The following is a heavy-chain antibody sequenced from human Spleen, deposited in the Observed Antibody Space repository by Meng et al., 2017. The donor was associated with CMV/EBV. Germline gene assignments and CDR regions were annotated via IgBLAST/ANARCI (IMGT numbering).Heavy chain of an antibody. CDR2: IYYSGST. CDR3: ARDRSVVPAASAEYFQH. CDR1: SISSSSYY. D-gene: IGHD2-2*01. J-gene: IGHJ1*01. Sequence: SISSSSYYWVWIRQPPGKGLEWIGSIYYSGSTYYNPSLKSRVTISVDTSKNQFSLKLSSVTAADTAVYYCARDRSVVPAASAEYFQHWGQGTLVTVSS. V-gene: IGHV4-39*07.